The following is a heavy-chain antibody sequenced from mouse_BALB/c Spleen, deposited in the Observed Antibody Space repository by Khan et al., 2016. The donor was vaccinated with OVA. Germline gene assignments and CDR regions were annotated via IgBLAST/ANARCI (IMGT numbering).Heavy chain of an antibody. J-gene: IGHJ3*01. D-gene: IGHD1-2*01. V-gene: IGHV1S29*02. Sequence: VQLQQPGPELVKPGASVKISCKATGYTFTDYNMDWVRQSQGESLEWIGYIFPNTGGTGYNQKFKTKATLTVDSSSSTAYMELRSLTSEDSADYFCARSGYGSFGYWGQGTLVTVSA. CDR2: IFPNTGGT. CDR1: GYTFTDYN. CDR3: ARSGYGSFGY.